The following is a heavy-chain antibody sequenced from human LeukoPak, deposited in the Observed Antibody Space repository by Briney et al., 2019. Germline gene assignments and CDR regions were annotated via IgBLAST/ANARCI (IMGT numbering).Heavy chain of an antibody. CDR2: MSGSSSYI. V-gene: IGHV3-21*01. Sequence: GGALRLSCAASGFTFSSDSMNWVGEAPGKGVEGVSAMSGSSSYIYYADSVKGRFTISRDNTQNSLYLQMNSLRAEDTAVYYCARDRGIAVAGTPSDAFDIWGQGTKVTVSS. D-gene: IGHD6-19*01. CDR1: GFTFSSDS. CDR3: ARDRGIAVAGTPSDAFDI. J-gene: IGHJ3*02.